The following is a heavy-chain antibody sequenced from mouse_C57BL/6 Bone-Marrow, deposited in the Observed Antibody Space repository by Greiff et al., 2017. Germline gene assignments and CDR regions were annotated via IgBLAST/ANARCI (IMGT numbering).Heavy chain of an antibody. CDR3: ARGYYYGSSGAMDY. D-gene: IGHD1-1*01. J-gene: IGHJ4*01. V-gene: IGHV1-72*01. Sequence: QVQLQQSGAELVKPGASVMLSCKASGYTFTSYWMHWVTQRPGRGLEWIGRIDPNSGGTKYTEKFTCEATLTVDKPSSTAVMPLSSLSSEDSAVYYCARGYYYGSSGAMDYWGQGPSVTVSS. CDR2: IDPNSGGT. CDR1: GYTFTSYW.